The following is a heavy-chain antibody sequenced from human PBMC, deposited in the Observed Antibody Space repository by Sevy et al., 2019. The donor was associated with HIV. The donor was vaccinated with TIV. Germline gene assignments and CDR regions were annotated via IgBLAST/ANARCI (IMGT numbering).Heavy chain of an antibody. Sequence: GGSLRLSCAASGFTFSSYGMHWVRRAPGKGLEWVTVISYDGSKKYYADSVKGRFTISRDNSKNTIYLQMNSLRPEDTAVYYCAKDGRRGNLNPGLHWGQGTLVTVSS. V-gene: IGHV3-30*18. CDR3: AKDGRRGNLNPGLH. CDR2: ISYDGSKK. D-gene: IGHD1-26*01. CDR1: GFTFSSYG. J-gene: IGHJ4*02.